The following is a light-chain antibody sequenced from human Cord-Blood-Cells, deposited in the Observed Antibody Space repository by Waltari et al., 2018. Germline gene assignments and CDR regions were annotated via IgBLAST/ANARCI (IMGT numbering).Light chain of an antibody. Sequence: DIVMTQSPDSLAVSLGERATINCKSSQSVLYSSNNKNYLAWYQQKPGQPPKLLIYWASTRESGVPDRFSGSGSGTDFTLTNSSLQAEDVAVYYCQQDYSTPLTFGGGTKVEIK. CDR2: WAS. J-gene: IGKJ4*01. V-gene: IGKV4-1*01. CDR3: QQDYSTPLT. CDR1: QSVLYSSNNKNY.